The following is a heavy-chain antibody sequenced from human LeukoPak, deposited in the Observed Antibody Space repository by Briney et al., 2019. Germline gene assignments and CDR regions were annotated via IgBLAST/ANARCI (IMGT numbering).Heavy chain of an antibody. J-gene: IGHJ4*02. CDR2: IYSGGST. D-gene: IGHD6-19*01. Sequence: GGSLRLSCAASGFTVSSNYMSWVRQAPGKGLEWVSVIYSGGSTYYADSVKGRFTISRDNSKNTLYLQMNSLRAEDTAVYYCAIKDGLSGGWYWGYWGQGTLVAVSS. CDR1: GFTVSSNY. CDR3: AIKDGLSGGWYWGY. V-gene: IGHV3-66*01.